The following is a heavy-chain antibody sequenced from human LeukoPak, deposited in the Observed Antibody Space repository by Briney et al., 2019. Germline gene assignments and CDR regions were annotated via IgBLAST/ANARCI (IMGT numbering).Heavy chain of an antibody. CDR3: ARSVVMVGGTRWFDP. J-gene: IGHJ5*02. CDR2: IYSDNT. V-gene: IGHV3-53*01. CDR1: GFTGSSNS. Sequence: GGSLTLSCTVSGFTGSSNSMSCLPPAPGKGLEGGLFIYSDNTHYSDSVKGRFTISRDNSKNSLYLQMNSLGAEDTAVYYCARSVVMVGGTRWFDPWGQGTLVTVSS. D-gene: IGHD2-15*01.